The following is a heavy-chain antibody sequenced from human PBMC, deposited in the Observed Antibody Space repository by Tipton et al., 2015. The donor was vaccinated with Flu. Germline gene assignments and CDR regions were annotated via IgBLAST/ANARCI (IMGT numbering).Heavy chain of an antibody. J-gene: IGHJ6*02. Sequence: TLSLTCAVYSGSFSGYFWSWIRQSPGEGLEWIGEINDRGTNNYNPSLKGRVTMSVDTSKSQFSLRLTSVTAADTAVYYCARDASKYAVPVPKMDVWGQGTAVTVSS. CDR2: INDRGTN. CDR1: SGSFSGYF. CDR3: ARDASKYAVPVPKMDV. V-gene: IGHV4-34*01. D-gene: IGHD2-2*01.